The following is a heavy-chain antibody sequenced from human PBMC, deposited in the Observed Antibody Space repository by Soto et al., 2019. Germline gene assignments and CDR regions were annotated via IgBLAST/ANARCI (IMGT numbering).Heavy chain of an antibody. CDR3: ARRGGGGYPFYFDS. J-gene: IGHJ4*02. CDR1: GASVNDYY. CDR2: IHYNGRT. D-gene: IGHD1-26*01. V-gene: IGHV4-34*01. Sequence: QVQLQQWGAGLLQSSETLSLTCAVYGASVNDYYWTWIRQSPGKGLEWIGEIHYNGRTNYNPSLTSPVTISLQTSKTQFALKLSSVTAADTAVYYCARRGGGGYPFYFDSWGQGTLVTVSS.